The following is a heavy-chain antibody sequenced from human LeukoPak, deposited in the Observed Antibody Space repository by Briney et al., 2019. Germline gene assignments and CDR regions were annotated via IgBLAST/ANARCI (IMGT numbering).Heavy chain of an antibody. D-gene: IGHD3-9*01. J-gene: IGHJ6*04. V-gene: IGHV4-31*03. CDR1: GGSISSGGYY. Sequence: SQTLSLTCTVSGGSISSGGYYWSWIRQHPGKGLEWIGYIYYSGSTYYNPSLKSRVTISVDTSKSQFSLKLSSVTAADTAVYYCARESHYDILTGYYWVAGMDVWGKGTTVTVSS. CDR3: ARESHYDILTGYYWVAGMDV. CDR2: IYYSGST.